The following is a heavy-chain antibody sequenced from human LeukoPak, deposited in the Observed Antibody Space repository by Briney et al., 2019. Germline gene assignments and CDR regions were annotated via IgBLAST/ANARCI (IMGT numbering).Heavy chain of an antibody. CDR1: GYTFTGYY. V-gene: IGHV1-18*04. Sequence: PGASVKVSCKASGYTFTGYYMHWVRQAPGQGLEWMGWISAYNGNTNYAQKLQGRVTMTTDTSTSTAYMELRSLRSDDTAVYYCARGLEWQRPNWFDPWGQGTLVTVSS. CDR3: ARGLEWQRPNWFDP. D-gene: IGHD3-3*01. CDR2: ISAYNGNT. J-gene: IGHJ5*02.